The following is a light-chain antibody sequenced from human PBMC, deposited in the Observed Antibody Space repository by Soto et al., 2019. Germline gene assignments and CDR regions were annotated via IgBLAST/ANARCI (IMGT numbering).Light chain of an antibody. CDR3: SSYAGNNNVV. V-gene: IGLV2-8*01. J-gene: IGLJ2*01. CDR2: DVT. Sequence: QSVLTQPPSASGSPGQSVTISCTGTSRDVGGFNYVSWYQQHPGKAPKLIIYDVTKRPSVVPDRFSGSKSGNSASLTVSGLQTEDAADYYCSSYAGNNNVVFGGGTKVTVL. CDR1: SRDVGGFNY.